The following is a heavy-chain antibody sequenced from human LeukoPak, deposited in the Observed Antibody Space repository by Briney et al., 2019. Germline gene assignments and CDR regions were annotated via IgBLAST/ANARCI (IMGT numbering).Heavy chain of an antibody. V-gene: IGHV3-21*01. J-gene: IGHJ3*02. CDR3: ARALGYCSGGSCYYAFDI. Sequence: PGGSLRLSCAASGFTFSSYSMNWVRQAPGKGLEWVSSISSSSSNIYYADSVKGRFTISRDNAKNSLYLQMNSLRAEDTAVYYCARALGYCSGGSCYYAFDIWGQGTMVTVSS. CDR2: ISSSSSNI. CDR1: GFTFSSYS. D-gene: IGHD2-15*01.